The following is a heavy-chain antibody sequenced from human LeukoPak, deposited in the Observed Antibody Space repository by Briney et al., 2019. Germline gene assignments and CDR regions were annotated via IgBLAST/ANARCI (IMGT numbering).Heavy chain of an antibody. CDR3: ARLKYCTNGVCYAGFDY. CDR2: INAGNGNT. V-gene: IGHV1-3*01. J-gene: IGHJ4*02. Sequence: GASVKVSCKASGYTFTSYAMHWVRQAPGQRLEWMGWINAGNGNTKYSQKFQGRVTITRDTSADTAYMELSSLRSEDTAVYYRARLKYCTNGVCYAGFDYWGQGTLVTVSS. CDR1: GYTFTSYA. D-gene: IGHD2-8*01.